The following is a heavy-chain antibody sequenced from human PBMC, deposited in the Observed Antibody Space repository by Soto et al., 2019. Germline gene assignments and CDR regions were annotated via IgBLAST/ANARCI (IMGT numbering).Heavy chain of an antibody. D-gene: IGHD3-3*01. V-gene: IGHV1-3*01. Sequence: ASLKLSCKTSGYTYTSDAVHWVRQDNGQRLEWMGWINAGNGNTKYSQKFQGRVTITRDTSASTAYMELSSLRSEDTAVYYCARNYYDFWSGYYTGIDYFDYWGQGTLVTVSS. CDR2: INAGNGNT. CDR1: GYTYTSDA. CDR3: ARNYYDFWSGYYTGIDYFDY. J-gene: IGHJ4*02.